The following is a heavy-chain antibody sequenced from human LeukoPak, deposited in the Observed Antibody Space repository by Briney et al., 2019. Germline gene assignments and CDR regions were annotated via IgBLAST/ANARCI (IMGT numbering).Heavy chain of an antibody. CDR2: ISDSGSA. CDR1: GSSMSSDYY. J-gene: IGHJ6*03. CDR3: ARGVLDQLLSRYYYGSGTSYYYYMDV. D-gene: IGHD3-10*01. Sequence: PSETLSLTCTVSGSSMSSDYYWGWIRQPPGKGLEWIGSISDSGSAYYNPSLKSRVVISVDPSKKQFSLKLSSVTAADTAVYYCARGVLDQLLSRYYYGSGTSYYYYMDVWGKGTTVTVSS. V-gene: IGHV4-38-2*02.